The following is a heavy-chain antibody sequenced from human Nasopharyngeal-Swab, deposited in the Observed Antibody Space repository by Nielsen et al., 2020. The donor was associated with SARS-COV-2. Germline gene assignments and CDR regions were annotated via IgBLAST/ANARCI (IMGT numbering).Heavy chain of an antibody. CDR3: ARDQHSGYDSSYYYYGMDV. Sequence: WVRQAPGQGLEWMGWINPNSGGTNYAQKFQGRVTMTRDTSISTAYMELSRLRSDDTAVYYCARDQHSGYDSSYYYYGMDVWGQGTTVTVSS. D-gene: IGHD5-12*01. CDR2: INPNSGGT. J-gene: IGHJ6*02. V-gene: IGHV1-2*02.